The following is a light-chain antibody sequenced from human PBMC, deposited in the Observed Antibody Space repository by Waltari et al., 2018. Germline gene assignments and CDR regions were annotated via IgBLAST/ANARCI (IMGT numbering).Light chain of an antibody. CDR1: GATFGAGFD. CDR3: QSYDSYWGVV. J-gene: IGLJ3*02. CDR2: NNN. Sequence: QSVLTQPPSVSGAPGQRVTISCTGSGATFGAGFDVHWDQQLPGGVPKLLISNNNKRPSGVPERFSASKSGTSASLAITGLQAEDEGDYFCQSYDSYWGVVFGGGTKLTVL. V-gene: IGLV1-40*01.